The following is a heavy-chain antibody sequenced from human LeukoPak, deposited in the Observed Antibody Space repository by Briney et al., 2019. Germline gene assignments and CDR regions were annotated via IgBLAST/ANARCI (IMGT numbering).Heavy chain of an antibody. CDR3: ARGPYSYDSSGAFDI. CDR1: GGSISSSSYY. V-gene: IGHV4-39*01. J-gene: IGHJ3*02. D-gene: IGHD3-22*01. CDR2: VYYSGYT. Sequence: SETLSLTCTVSGGSISSSSYYWGWIRQPPGKGLEWIGSVYYSGYTYYNPSLKSRVTISVDTSNDQFSLKLSSVTAADTAVYFCARGPYSYDSSGAFDIWGQGTMVTVSS.